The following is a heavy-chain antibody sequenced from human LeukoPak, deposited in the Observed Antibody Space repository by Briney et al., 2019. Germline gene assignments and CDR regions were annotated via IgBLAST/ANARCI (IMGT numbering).Heavy chain of an antibody. Sequence: PGGSLRLSCAASGFTFSNYVMNWVRQAPGKGLEWVSAISGSGGSTYYADSVKGRFTISRDNSKNTLYLQMNSLRAEDTAVYYCARLRGFYYYDSSGYIDYWGQGTLVTVSS. CDR2: ISGSGGST. D-gene: IGHD3-22*01. J-gene: IGHJ4*02. CDR1: GFTFSNYV. CDR3: ARLRGFYYYDSSGYIDY. V-gene: IGHV3-23*01.